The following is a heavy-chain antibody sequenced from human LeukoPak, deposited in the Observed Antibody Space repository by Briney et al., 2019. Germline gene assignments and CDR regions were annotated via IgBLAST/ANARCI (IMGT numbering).Heavy chain of an antibody. Sequence: GGSLRLSCAASGFTFSDYYMSWIRQAPGKGLEWVSYISSSGSTIYYADSVKGRFTISRDNAKNSLYLQMNSLRAEDTAVYYCARASIVVIGRDAFDIWDQGTMVTVSS. V-gene: IGHV3-11*01. D-gene: IGHD3-22*01. J-gene: IGHJ3*02. CDR3: ARASIVVIGRDAFDI. CDR2: ISSSGSTI. CDR1: GFTFSDYY.